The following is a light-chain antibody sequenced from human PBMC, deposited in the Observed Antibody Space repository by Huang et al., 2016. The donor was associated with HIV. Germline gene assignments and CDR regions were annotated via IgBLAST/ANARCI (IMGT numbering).Light chain of an antibody. CDR3: QQSVKTPRT. Sequence: DIQITQSPSSLSASVGDRVTITCRASQNLNQYLNWYQQQPGKAPKLLIFGASTLQSWVPSSFSGSGSRTDVTLTISSLQPEDSAVYFCQQSVKTPRTFGQGTKLEI. V-gene: IGKV1-39*01. J-gene: IGKJ2*01. CDR2: GAS. CDR1: QNLNQY.